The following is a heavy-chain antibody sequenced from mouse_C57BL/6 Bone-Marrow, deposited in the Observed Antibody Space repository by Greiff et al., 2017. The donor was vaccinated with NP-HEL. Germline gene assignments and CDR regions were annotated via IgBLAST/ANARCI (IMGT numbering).Heavy chain of an antibody. D-gene: IGHD2-3*01. J-gene: IGHJ1*03. CDR2: IDPSDGYT. V-gene: IGHV1-50*01. CDR3: ARWNDGYPLGNCDV. CDR1: GYTFTSYW. Sequence: QVQLQQPGAELVKPGASVKLSCKASGYTFTSYWMQWVKQRPGQGLEWIGEIDPSDGYTNYNQKFKGKATLTVDTSASTAYMQLSSLTSEDSAVYYSARWNDGYPLGNCDVWGTGTTVTVSA.